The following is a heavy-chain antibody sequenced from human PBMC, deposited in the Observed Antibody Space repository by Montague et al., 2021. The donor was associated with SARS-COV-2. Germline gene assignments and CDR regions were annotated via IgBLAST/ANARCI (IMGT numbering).Heavy chain of an antibody. V-gene: IGHV4-59*13. CDR3: ARDFDY. Sequence: SETLSLTCTVSGGSISSYYWSWIRRPPGKGLEWIGYMYYSGSTNYNPSLKSRVTLSVDTSKNQFSLKLSSVTTADTAVYYCARDFDYWGQGTLVTVSS. CDR2: MYYSGST. CDR1: GGSISSYY. J-gene: IGHJ4*02.